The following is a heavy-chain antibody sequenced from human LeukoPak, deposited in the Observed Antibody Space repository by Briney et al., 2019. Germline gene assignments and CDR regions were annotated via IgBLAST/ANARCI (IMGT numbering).Heavy chain of an antibody. CDR3: ARDIRMVGATLYFDY. CDR1: GGSISSYF. CDR2: MHYSGSP. V-gene: IGHV4-59*01. J-gene: IGHJ4*02. Sequence: SETLSLTCTVSGGSISSYFWSWIRQPPGKGLEWIGYMHYSGSPTYNPSLKSRVTMSIDTSKNQFSLKLSSVTAADTAMYYCARDIRMVGATLYFDYWGQGTLVTVS. D-gene: IGHD1-26*01.